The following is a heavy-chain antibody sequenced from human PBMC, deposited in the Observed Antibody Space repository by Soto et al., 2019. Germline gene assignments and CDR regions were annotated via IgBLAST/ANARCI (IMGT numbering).Heavy chain of an antibody. V-gene: IGHV5-51*01. Sequence: GESLKISCKGSGYSFTSYWIGWVRQMPGKGLEWMGIIYPGDSDTRYSPSFQGQVTISADKSISTAYLQWSSLKASDTAMYYCARQGYSSGWYFYFQHWGQGTLVTVS. J-gene: IGHJ1*01. CDR3: ARQGYSSGWYFYFQH. CDR1: GYSFTSYW. D-gene: IGHD6-19*01. CDR2: IYPGDSDT.